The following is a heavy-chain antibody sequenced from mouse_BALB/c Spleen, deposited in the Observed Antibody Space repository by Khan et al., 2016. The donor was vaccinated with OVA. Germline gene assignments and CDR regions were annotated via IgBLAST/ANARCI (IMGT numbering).Heavy chain of an antibody. D-gene: IGHD2-3*01. CDR1: GFNIKDTY. J-gene: IGHJ1*01. Sequence: EVKLEESGAELVKPGASVKLSCTASGFNIKDTYLHWVKQRPEQGLEWIGRIAPANGNTKYDPKFQGKATITADTSSNTSYLPLNSLTSEDTAAFCCAHPSYDRRDVEVWGAGTTVTVSS. CDR3: AHPSYDRRDVEV. CDR2: IAPANGNT. V-gene: IGHV14-3*02.